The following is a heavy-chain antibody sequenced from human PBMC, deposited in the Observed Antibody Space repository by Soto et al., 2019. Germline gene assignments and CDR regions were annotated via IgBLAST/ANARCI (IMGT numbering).Heavy chain of an antibody. Sequence: QTLSLTCAISGDSVSSNSAAWNWIRQSPSRGLEWLGRTYYRSKWYNDYAVSVKSRITINPDTSKNQFSLQLNSVTPEDTAVYYCAREVETYYYDSSGYYGDAFDIWGQGTMVTVSS. CDR1: GDSVSSNSAA. D-gene: IGHD3-22*01. CDR2: TYYRSKWYN. V-gene: IGHV6-1*01. J-gene: IGHJ3*02. CDR3: AREVETYYYDSSGYYGDAFDI.